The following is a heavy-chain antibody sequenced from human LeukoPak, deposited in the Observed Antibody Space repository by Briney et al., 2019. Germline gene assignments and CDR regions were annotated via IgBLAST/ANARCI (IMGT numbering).Heavy chain of an antibody. D-gene: IGHD2-15*01. CDR2: ISYDGSNK. J-gene: IGHJ4*02. Sequence: GGSLRLSCAASGFTFSSYGMHWFRQAPGKGLEWVAVISYDGSNKYYADSVKGRFTISRDNSKNTLYLQMNSLRAEDTAVYYCAKADIVVVVAATFDYWGQGTLVTVSS. V-gene: IGHV3-30*18. CDR1: GFTFSSYG. CDR3: AKADIVVVVAATFDY.